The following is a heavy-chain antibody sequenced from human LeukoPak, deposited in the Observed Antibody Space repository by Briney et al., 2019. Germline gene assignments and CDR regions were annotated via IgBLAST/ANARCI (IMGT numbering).Heavy chain of an antibody. J-gene: IGHJ5*02. CDR1: GGTFSSYA. V-gene: IGHV1-69*05. CDR2: IIPIFGTA. CDR3: ARDLDSSSWNWFDP. D-gene: IGHD6-13*01. Sequence: SVKVSCKASGGTFSSYAISRVRQAPGQGLEWMGRIIPIFGTANYAQKFQGRVTITTDESTSTAYMEQSSLRSEDTAVYYCARDLDSSSWNWFDPWGQGTLVTVSS.